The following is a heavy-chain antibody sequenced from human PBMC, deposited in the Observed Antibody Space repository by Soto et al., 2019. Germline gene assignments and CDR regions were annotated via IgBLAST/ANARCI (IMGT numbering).Heavy chain of an antibody. CDR1: NGSISGFY. J-gene: IGHJ5*02. CDR2: IHYSGRT. D-gene: IGHD3-22*01. Sequence: WETLSLTCSVSNGSISGFYWTWIRQPPGKILEWIGYIHYSGRTDYNPSLTSRATMSVDTSKNQFSLNLKSITAADTAVYYCARVGPWVPYYYDSSPYTFENWFDPWGQGTLVTVSS. V-gene: IGHV4-59*12. CDR3: ARVGPWVPYYYDSSPYTFENWFDP.